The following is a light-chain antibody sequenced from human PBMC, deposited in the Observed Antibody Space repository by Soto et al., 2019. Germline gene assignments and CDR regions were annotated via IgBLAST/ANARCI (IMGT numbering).Light chain of an antibody. Sequence: DVQMTQSPSSVSASVGDRVTITCRASEDIYGWLAWYQQRPGKAPDLLIYGGSNLQSGVPSRFSGSRSETDFTLTISCLQPEDVATYYCQQAYRFPPTFGQGTKVEVK. CDR2: GGS. CDR3: QQAYRFPPT. V-gene: IGKV1-12*01. CDR1: EDIYGW. J-gene: IGKJ1*01.